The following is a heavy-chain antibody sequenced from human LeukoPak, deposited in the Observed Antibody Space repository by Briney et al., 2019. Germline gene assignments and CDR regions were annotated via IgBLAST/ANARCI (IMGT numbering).Heavy chain of an antibody. J-gene: IGHJ6*03. CDR2: IYYSGST. D-gene: IGHD7-27*01. CDR3: ARGGTGDRAIYYYYMDV. V-gene: IGHV4-39*07. Sequence: SETLSLTCTVSGVSISSSSYYWGWIRQPPGKGLEWIGSIYYSGSTYYNPSLKSRVTISVDTSKNQFSLKLSSVTAADTAAYYCARGGTGDRAIYYYYMDVWGKGTTVTVSS. CDR1: GVSISSSSYY.